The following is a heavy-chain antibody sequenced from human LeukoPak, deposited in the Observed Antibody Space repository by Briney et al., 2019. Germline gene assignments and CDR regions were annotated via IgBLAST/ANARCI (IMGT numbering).Heavy chain of an antibody. Sequence: HPGGSLRLSCAASGFTFSSYAMSWVRQAPGKGLEWVSAISGSGGSTYYADSVKGRFTISRDDSKNTLYLQMNSLKTEDTAVYYCTTTGDIVVVPAAIDYYYYMDVWGKGTTVTISS. J-gene: IGHJ6*03. V-gene: IGHV3-23*01. D-gene: IGHD2-2*02. CDR2: ISGSGGST. CDR1: GFTFSSYA. CDR3: TTTGDIVVVPAAIDYYYYMDV.